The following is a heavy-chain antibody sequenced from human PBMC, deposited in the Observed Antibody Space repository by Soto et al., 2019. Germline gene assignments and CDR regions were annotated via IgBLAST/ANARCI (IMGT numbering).Heavy chain of an antibody. V-gene: IGHV3-48*01. D-gene: IGHD6-6*01. CDR3: ARELYSSSSLENWFDP. J-gene: IGHJ5*02. Sequence: PGGSLRLSCAASGFTFKNYAMNWVRQVPGKGLEWVSYISSSSSTIYYTDSVKGRFTISRDNAKNSLYLQMNSLRAEDTAVYYCARELYSSSSLENWFDPWGQGTLVTVSS. CDR1: GFTFKNYA. CDR2: ISSSSSTI.